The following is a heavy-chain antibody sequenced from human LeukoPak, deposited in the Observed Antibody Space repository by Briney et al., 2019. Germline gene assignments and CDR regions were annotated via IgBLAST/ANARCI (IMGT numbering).Heavy chain of an antibody. CDR1: GGSISSSSYY. CDR2: IYYSGST. V-gene: IGHV4-39*01. D-gene: IGHD4-17*01. CDR3: ARQGRDGAYFDY. Sequence: PSETLSLTCTVSGGSISSSSYYWGWIRQPPGKGLEWIGSIYYSGSTYYNPSLKSRVTISVDTSKNQFSLKLSSVPAADTAAYSCARQGRDGAYFDYWGQGTLVTVSS. J-gene: IGHJ4*02.